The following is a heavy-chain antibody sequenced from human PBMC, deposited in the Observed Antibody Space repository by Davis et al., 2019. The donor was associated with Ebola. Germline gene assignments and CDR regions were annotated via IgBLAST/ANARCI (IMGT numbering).Heavy chain of an antibody. J-gene: IGHJ4*02. D-gene: IGHD6-19*01. Sequence: AASVKVSCKASGYTFTSYGISWVRQAPGQGLEWMGWISAYNGNTNYSQKFQGRVTITRDTSASTAYMELSSLRSEDTAVYYCARDTIFSSGWSLWGQGTLVTVSS. CDR1: GYTFTSYG. CDR3: ARDTIFSSGWSL. CDR2: ISAYNGNT. V-gene: IGHV1-18*01.